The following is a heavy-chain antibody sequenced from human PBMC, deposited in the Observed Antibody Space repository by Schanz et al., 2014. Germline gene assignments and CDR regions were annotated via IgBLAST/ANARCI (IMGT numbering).Heavy chain of an antibody. J-gene: IGHJ3*01. CDR3: ARDSRYCTGVDCKGDAFDL. CDR2: IKEDGSKK. Sequence: DVQLVESGGGLVQPGGSLRLSCAASGFTFTGHWMSWVRQAPGEGLEWVANIKEDGSKKYYVDSVRGRFTISRDNAKNSLYLQLNSLTAEDTAVYHCARDSRYCTGVDCKGDAFDLWGQGTLVTVSS. D-gene: IGHD2-8*02. V-gene: IGHV3-7*01. CDR1: GFTFTGHW.